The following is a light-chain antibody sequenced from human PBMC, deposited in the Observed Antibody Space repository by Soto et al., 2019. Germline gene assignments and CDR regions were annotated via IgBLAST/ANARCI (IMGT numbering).Light chain of an antibody. Sequence: EIVLTQSPATLSLSPGDRATLSCRASQSVSSSYLAWYQQKPGQAPRLLIYGASSRATGIPDRFSGSGSGTDFTLTISRLEPEDFAVYYCQKYGSSWTLGQGTKVDIK. CDR2: GAS. J-gene: IGKJ1*01. CDR1: QSVSSSY. V-gene: IGKV3-20*01. CDR3: QKYGSSWT.